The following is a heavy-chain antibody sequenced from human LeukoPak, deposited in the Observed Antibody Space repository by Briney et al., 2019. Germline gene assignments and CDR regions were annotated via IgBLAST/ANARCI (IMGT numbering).Heavy chain of an antibody. Sequence: SETLSLTCTVSGGSISNHYWSWIRQPPGKGLEWIGYIFYSGNTNYNPSLKSRVTISVDTSKNQLTLKLSSVTAADTAIYYCASAPNEYFFDYWGQGTLVTVSS. CDR2: IFYSGNT. J-gene: IGHJ4*02. V-gene: IGHV4-59*11. CDR1: GGSISNHY. CDR3: ASAPNEYFFDY.